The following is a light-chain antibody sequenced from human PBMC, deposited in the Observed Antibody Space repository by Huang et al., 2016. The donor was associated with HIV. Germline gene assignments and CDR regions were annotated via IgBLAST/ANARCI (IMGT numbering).Light chain of an antibody. J-gene: IGKJ1*01. CDR1: QSVLDNSNNKSC. CDR2: WAA. Sequence: DIVVTQSPDSLAVSLGARATVNCTASQSVLDNSNNKSCVAWFQLKPGQPPKLLIYWAAHRKSGVPDRFSGSGSGTDFSRTITSLQADDVAVYYCHQYYDIPQTVGQGTKVEI. CDR3: HQYYDIPQT. V-gene: IGKV4-1*01.